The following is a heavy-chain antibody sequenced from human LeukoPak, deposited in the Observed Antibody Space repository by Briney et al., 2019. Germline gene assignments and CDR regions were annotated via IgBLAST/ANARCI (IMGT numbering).Heavy chain of an antibody. CDR2: IYTSGST. Sequence: SQTLSLTCTVSGGSISSGSYYWSWIRQPAGKGLEWIGRIYTSGSTNYNPSLKSRVTISVDTSKNQFSLKLSSVTAADTAVYYCARRGYSSGWSASDAFDIWGQGTMVTVSS. J-gene: IGHJ3*02. CDR3: ARRGYSSGWSASDAFDI. CDR1: GGSISSGSYY. D-gene: IGHD6-19*01. V-gene: IGHV4-61*02.